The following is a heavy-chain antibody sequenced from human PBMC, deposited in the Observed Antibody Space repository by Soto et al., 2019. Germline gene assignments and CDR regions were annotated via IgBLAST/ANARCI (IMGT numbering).Heavy chain of an antibody. Sequence: PSETLSLTCTVSGGSISSGGYYWSWIRQHPGKGLEWIGYIYYSGSTYYNPSLKSRVTISVDTSKNQFSLKLSSVTAADTAMYYCARGDYDILTGYYKNYYGLDVWGQGTTVTVSS. V-gene: IGHV4-31*03. D-gene: IGHD3-9*01. J-gene: IGHJ6*02. CDR1: GGSISSGGYY. CDR2: IYYSGST. CDR3: ARGDYDILTGYYKNYYGLDV.